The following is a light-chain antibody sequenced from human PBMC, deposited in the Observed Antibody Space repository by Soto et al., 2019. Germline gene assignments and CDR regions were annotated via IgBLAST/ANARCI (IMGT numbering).Light chain of an antibody. Sequence: QSVLTQPASVSGSPGQSITISCTGTSSDVGAYTSVSWYQHHPGKAPKVLIYEVNKRPSGISNRFSGSKSVNTASLTISGLQPEDEAHYYCSSYTSDNRDYVFGTGTKVT. V-gene: IGLV2-14*01. CDR1: SSDVGAYTS. J-gene: IGLJ1*01. CDR3: SSYTSDNRDYV. CDR2: EVN.